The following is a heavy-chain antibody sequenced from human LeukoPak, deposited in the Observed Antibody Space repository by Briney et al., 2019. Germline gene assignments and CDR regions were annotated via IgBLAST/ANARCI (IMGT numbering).Heavy chain of an antibody. Sequence: SETLSLTCSVSGGSISSSSYSWGWVRQPPGKGLEWIGEINHSGSTNYNPSLKSRVTISVDTSKNQFSLKLSSVTAADTAVYYCARFPGRWFGELNFDYWGQGTLVTVSS. J-gene: IGHJ4*02. CDR2: INHSGST. CDR3: ARFPGRWFGELNFDY. D-gene: IGHD3-10*01. V-gene: IGHV4-39*07. CDR1: GGSISSSSYS.